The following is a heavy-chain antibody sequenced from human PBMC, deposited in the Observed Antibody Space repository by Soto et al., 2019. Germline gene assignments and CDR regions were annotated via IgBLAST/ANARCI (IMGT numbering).Heavy chain of an antibody. D-gene: IGHD5-18*01. J-gene: IGHJ4*02. Sequence: QVQLVRSGAEVKKPGSSVKVSCKASGGTFSSYTISWARQAPGQGLEWMGRIIPILGIANYAQKFQGRVTITADKSTSTAYMELSSLRSEDTAVYYCARFPSRGYSYLLGYWGQGTLVTVSS. CDR1: GGTFSSYT. CDR2: IIPILGIA. V-gene: IGHV1-69*02. CDR3: ARFPSRGYSYLLGY.